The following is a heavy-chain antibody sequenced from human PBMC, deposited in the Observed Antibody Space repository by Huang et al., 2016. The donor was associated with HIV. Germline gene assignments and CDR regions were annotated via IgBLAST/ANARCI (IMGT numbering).Heavy chain of an antibody. J-gene: IGHJ3*02. Sequence: QVQLVQSGAEVKKPGASVKVSCKVSGYTLTELSIHWVRQAPGKGLEWMGGFAPEYGETNYAQNCQGRVTMTEDTSTDTAYMELNSLRSEDTAVYYCATGFDTYYDIWGQGTMVIASS. V-gene: IGHV1-24*01. D-gene: IGHD2-21*01. CDR2: FAPEYGET. CDR3: ATGFDTYYDI. CDR1: GYTLTELS.